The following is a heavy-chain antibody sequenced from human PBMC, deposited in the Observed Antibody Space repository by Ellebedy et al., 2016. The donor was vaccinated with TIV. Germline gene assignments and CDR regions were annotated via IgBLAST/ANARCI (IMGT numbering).Heavy chain of an antibody. CDR3: ARDPGGGGDVGDNWFDP. J-gene: IGHJ5*02. D-gene: IGHD3-16*01. V-gene: IGHV3-66*01. CDR1: GIIVSDYF. CDR2: LYPDAKT. Sequence: GESLKISCEASGIIVSDYFMNWVRQAPGKGLEWVLVLYPDAKTNYTDSVNGRFIVSRDSSKNTLYLQMNSLTAEDTAVYYCARDPGGGGDVGDNWFDPWGQGTLVTVSS.